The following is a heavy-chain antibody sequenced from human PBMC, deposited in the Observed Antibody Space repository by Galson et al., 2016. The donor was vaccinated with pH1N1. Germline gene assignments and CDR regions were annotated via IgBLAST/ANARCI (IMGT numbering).Heavy chain of an antibody. J-gene: IGHJ5*02. Sequence: SLRLSCAASGFTFSSYGMHWVRQAPGKGLEWVAVISYDGSKKYYADSVKGRFTISSDKSKNTRYLQMNSLRAEDTAVYYCAKPTYGSGGFDPWGQGTLVTVSS. D-gene: IGHD3-10*01. CDR1: GFTFSSYG. CDR2: ISYDGSKK. V-gene: IGHV3-30*18. CDR3: AKPTYGSGGFDP.